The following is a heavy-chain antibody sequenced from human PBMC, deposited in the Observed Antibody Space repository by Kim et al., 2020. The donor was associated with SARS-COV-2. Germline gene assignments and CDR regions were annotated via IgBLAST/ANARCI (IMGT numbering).Heavy chain of an antibody. CDR3: ARRSGVYDFWSGNHFHYGMDV. CDR2: IIPIFGTA. D-gene: IGHD3-3*01. CDR1: GGTFSSYA. J-gene: IGHJ6*02. V-gene: IGHV1-69*13. Sequence: SVKVSCKASGGTFSSYAISWVRQAPGQGLEWMGGIIPIFGTANYAQKFQGRVTITADESTSTAYMELSSLRSEDTAVYYCARRSGVYDFWSGNHFHYGMDVWGQGTTVTVSS.